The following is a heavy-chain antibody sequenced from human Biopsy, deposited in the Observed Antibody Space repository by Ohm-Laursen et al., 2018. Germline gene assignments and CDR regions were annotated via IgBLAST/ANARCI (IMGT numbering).Heavy chain of an antibody. Sequence: TLSLTCTVSGGSISSYYWTWIRQPPGKGLEWIGDVYYSGSTNRNPSLKSRVTILVDTSKNQFSLKLNSLTAADTAVYYCGRREVVITHDAFDTWGQGTMVTVSS. CDR1: GGSISSYY. V-gene: IGHV4-59*08. CDR3: GRREVVITHDAFDT. D-gene: IGHD3-22*01. CDR2: VYYSGST. J-gene: IGHJ3*02.